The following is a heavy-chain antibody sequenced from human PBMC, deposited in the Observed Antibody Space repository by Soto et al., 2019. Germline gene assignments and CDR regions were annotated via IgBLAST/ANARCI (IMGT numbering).Heavy chain of an antibody. CDR3: WPVWVGGGDDYMYV. V-gene: IGHV3-73*01. CDR1: GFTFSGSA. Sequence: EVQLVESGGGLVQPGGSLKLTCAASGFTFSGSAMHWVRQASGKGLEWVGRISSKANSYAKAYAASVKGRFTISRDDSKSTAYLQMNSLKTEYTAVYFCWPVWVGGGDDYMYVCGNGTTVIVS. CDR2: ISSKANSYAK. J-gene: IGHJ6*03. D-gene: IGHD2-21*02.